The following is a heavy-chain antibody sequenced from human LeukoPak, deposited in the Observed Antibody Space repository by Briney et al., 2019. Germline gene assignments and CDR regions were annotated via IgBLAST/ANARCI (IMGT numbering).Heavy chain of an antibody. CDR3: AREGIAARRYYYYYYMDV. Sequence: GGSLRLSCAASGFTFSSYAMSWVRQAPGKGLEWVANIKQDGSEKYYVDSVKGRFTISRDNAKNSLYLQMNSLRAEDTAVYYCAREGIAARRYYYYYYMDVWGKGTTVTVSS. J-gene: IGHJ6*03. D-gene: IGHD6-6*01. V-gene: IGHV3-7*01. CDR2: IKQDGSEK. CDR1: GFTFSSYA.